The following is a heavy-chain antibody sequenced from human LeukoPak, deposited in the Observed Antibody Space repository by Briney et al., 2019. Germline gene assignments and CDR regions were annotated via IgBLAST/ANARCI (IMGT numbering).Heavy chain of an antibody. Sequence: PSETLSLTCTVSGGSISSSSYYWGWLRQPPGKGLEWIGSIYYSGSTYYNPSLKSRVAMSLDTSKNQFSLNLSSVTAADTAVYYCARAVITFGGAVAKGFDCWGQGTLVTVSS. CDR3: ARAVITFGGAVAKGFDC. J-gene: IGHJ4*02. V-gene: IGHV4-39*07. D-gene: IGHD3-16*01. CDR1: GGSISSSSYY. CDR2: IYYSGST.